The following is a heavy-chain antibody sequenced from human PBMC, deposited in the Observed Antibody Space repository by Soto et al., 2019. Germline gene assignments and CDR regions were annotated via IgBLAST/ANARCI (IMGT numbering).Heavy chain of an antibody. CDR3: ARVVPSGIGYFGYYYGMDV. CDR1: GYTFTSYY. D-gene: IGHD3-16*01. V-gene: IGHV1-46*01. CDR2: INPSGGST. Sequence: GASVKVSCKASGYTFTSYYMHWVRQAPGQGLEWMGIINPSGGSTSYAQKFQGRVTMTRDTSTSTVYVELSSLRSEDTAVYYCARVVPSGIGYFGYYYGMDVWGQGTTVTVSS. J-gene: IGHJ6*02.